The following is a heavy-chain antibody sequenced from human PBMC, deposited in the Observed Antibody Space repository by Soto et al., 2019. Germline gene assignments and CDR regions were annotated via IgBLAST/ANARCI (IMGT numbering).Heavy chain of an antibody. J-gene: IGHJ4*02. V-gene: IGHV1-69*04. D-gene: IGHD3-10*01. CDR1: GGAFSSYT. CDR3: ARDPYYGSGSYQADY. CDR2: IIPILGIA. Sequence: SVKVSCKASGGAFSSYTISWVRQAPGQGLEWMGRIIPILGIANYAQKFQGRVTITADKSTSTAYMELSSLRSEDTAVYYCARDPYYGSGSYQADYWGQGTLVTVSS.